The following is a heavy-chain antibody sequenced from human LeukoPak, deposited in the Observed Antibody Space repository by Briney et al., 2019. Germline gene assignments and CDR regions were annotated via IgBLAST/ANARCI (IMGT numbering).Heavy chain of an antibody. CDR2: ISAYNGNT. D-gene: IGHD3-22*01. J-gene: IGHJ4*02. CDR3: ARDPHYYDSSGYSYTLLFDY. V-gene: IGHV1-18*01. CDR1: GYTFTSYG. Sequence: ASVTVSCKASGYTFTSYGISWVRQAPGQGLEWMGWISAYNGNTNYAQKLQGRVTMTTDTSTSTAYMELRSLRSDDTAVYYCARDPHYYDSSGYSYTLLFDYWGQGTLVTVSS.